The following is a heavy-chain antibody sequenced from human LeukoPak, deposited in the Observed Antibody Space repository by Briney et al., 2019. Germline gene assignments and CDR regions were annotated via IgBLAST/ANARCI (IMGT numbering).Heavy chain of an antibody. CDR3: AKSLDCSSTSCPFDY. V-gene: IGHV3-9*01. D-gene: IGHD2-2*01. J-gene: IGHJ4*02. Sequence: GGSLRLSCAASGFTFDDYAMHWVRQAPGKCLEWVSGISWNSGSIGYADSVKGRFTISRDNAKNSLYLQMNSLRAEDTALYYCAKSLDCSSTSCPFDYWGQGTLVTVSS. CDR2: ISWNSGSI. CDR1: GFTFDDYA.